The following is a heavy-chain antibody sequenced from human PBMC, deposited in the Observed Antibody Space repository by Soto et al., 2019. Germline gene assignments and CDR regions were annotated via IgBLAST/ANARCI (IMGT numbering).Heavy chain of an antibody. Sequence: QVQLVQAGAEVKKPGASVKVSCNTSGYTFTGYGINWVRQAPGHGLEWMGWISVFNGNTKYGQNIQDRVIMTTDLSTSTANMELRSLRSDDAAVYFCGRDGSGGIIDSWGSGPRLIVSS. CDR3: GRDGSGGIIDS. D-gene: IGHD2-15*01. CDR2: ISVFNGNT. CDR1: GYTFTGYG. J-gene: IGHJ6*04. V-gene: IGHV1-18*01.